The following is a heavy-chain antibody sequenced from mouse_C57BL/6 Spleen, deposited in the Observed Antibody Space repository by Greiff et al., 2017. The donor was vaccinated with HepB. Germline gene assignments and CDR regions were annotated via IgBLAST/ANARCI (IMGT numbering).Heavy chain of an antibody. V-gene: IGHV1-76*01. J-gene: IGHJ2*01. CDR1: GYTFTDYY. CDR2: IYPGSGNT. D-gene: IGHD2-4*01. Sequence: QVQLQQSGAELVRPGASVKLSCKASGYTFTDYYINWVKQRPGQGLEWIARIYPGSGNTYYNEKFKGKATLTAEKSSSTAYMQLSSLTSDDSAVYYCARRGCYDYDVDFDDWGQGTTLTVSS. CDR3: ARRGCYDYDVDFDD.